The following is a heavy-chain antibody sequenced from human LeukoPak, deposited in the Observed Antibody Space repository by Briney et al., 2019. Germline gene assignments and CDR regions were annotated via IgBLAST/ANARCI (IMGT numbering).Heavy chain of an antibody. Sequence: GESLKISRKGSGYSFTSYWIGWVRQMPGKGLEWMGIIYPGDSDTRCSPSFQGQVTISADKSISTAYLQWSSLKASDTAMYYCARHGVTAISPYYYYMDVWGKGTTVTVSS. J-gene: IGHJ6*03. CDR2: IYPGDSDT. V-gene: IGHV5-51*01. CDR1: GYSFTSYW. CDR3: ARHGVTAISPYYYYMDV. D-gene: IGHD2-21*02.